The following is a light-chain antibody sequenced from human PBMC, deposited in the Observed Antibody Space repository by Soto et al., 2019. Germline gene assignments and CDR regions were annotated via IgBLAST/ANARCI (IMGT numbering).Light chain of an antibody. J-gene: IGKJ1*01. CDR1: QSLSSKY. V-gene: IGKV3-20*01. CDR2: DTS. Sequence: EVVLSQSPGILSLSPGERATLSCRASQSLSSKYLAWYQQKPGQAPRPLIYDTSNRATGVPDRFSGSGSGTDFTLTISRLEPEDFAVYYCQQYGNSPWTFGQGTKVEIK. CDR3: QQYGNSPWT.